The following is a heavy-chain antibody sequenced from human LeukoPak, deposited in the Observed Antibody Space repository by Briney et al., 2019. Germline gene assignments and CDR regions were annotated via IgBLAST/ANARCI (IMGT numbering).Heavy chain of an antibody. CDR2: INHSGST. Sequence: SETLSLTCAVYGGSFSGYYWSWIRQPPGKGLEWIGEINHSGSTNYNPSLKSRVTISVDTSKNQFSLKLSSVTAADTAVYYCARGGGYNCGLDYWGQGTLVTVSS. V-gene: IGHV4-34*01. J-gene: IGHJ4*02. CDR3: ARGGGYNCGLDY. D-gene: IGHD5-24*01. CDR1: GGSFSGYY.